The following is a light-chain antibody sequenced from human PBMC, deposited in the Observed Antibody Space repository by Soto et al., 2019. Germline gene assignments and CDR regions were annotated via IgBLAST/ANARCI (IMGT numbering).Light chain of an antibody. J-gene: IGKJ1*01. CDR3: QQSYRNPRT. Sequence: EIQMTQSPSFLSASAGDRVTIFCRASQSISNFLHWYQQKPGKAPKLLIYAASKLGSGVPPRFGGSGSGTDFTLTISSLQPEDFATYYCQQSYRNPRTFGLGTRVEIK. CDR2: AAS. V-gene: IGKV1-39*01. CDR1: QSISNF.